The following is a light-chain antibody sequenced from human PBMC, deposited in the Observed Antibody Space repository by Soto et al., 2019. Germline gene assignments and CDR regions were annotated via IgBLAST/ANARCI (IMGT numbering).Light chain of an antibody. CDR3: QQRNDWPLT. V-gene: IGKV3-11*01. J-gene: IGKJ4*01. Sequence: EIVLTQSPAILSLSPGERATLSCRASQTITITNLAWYQQKSGQAPRLLIYDAFNRATGIPARFSGSGSGTDFTLTISSLEPADFAVYYCQQRNDWPLTFGGGTKVEI. CDR2: DAF. CDR1: QTITITN.